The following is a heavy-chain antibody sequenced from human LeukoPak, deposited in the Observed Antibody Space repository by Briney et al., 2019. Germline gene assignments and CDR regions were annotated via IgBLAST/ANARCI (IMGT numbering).Heavy chain of an antibody. CDR2: MSYSGHT. V-gene: IGHV4-39*07. CDR3: ARDRDVDDFDS. Sequence: SETLSLTCTISGDSIGRINYFWGWIRQAPGKGLEWIVSMSYSGHTYYNPSLKSRVTTSIDTSKNQFSLNLKSVTAADTAVYYCARDRDVDDFDSWGHGTLVTVSS. CDR1: GDSIGRINYF. J-gene: IGHJ4*01. D-gene: IGHD2-15*01.